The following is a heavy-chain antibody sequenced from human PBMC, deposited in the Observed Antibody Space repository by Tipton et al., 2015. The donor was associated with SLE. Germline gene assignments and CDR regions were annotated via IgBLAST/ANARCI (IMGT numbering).Heavy chain of an antibody. D-gene: IGHD3-10*01. J-gene: IGHJ4*02. CDR3: ARLASNYYVSWREGY. V-gene: IGHV1-18*01. Sequence: QVQLVQSGAEVKKPGASVKVSCKASGYTFTSYGISWVRQAPGQGLEWMGWTSAYNGNTNYAQKLQGRVTMTTDTSTSTAYMELRGLISDDSAVYYCARLASNYYVSWREGYWGQGTLVAVAS. CDR1: GYTFTSYG. CDR2: TSAYNGNT.